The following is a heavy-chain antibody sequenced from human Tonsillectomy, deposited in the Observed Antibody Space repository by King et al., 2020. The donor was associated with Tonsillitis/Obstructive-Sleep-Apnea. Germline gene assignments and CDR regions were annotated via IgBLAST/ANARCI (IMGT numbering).Heavy chain of an antibody. CDR2: IYYSGST. D-gene: IGHD4-11*01. V-gene: IGHV4-59*01. J-gene: IGHJ3*02. CDR3: ARDIVYSNQHDAFDI. Sequence: QLQESGPGLVKPSETLSLTCTVSGGSISSYYWSWIRQPPGKGLEWVGYIYYSGSTNYNPSLKSRVTISVDTSKNQFSLKLRSVTAADTAVYYCARDIVYSNQHDAFDIWGQGTMVTLSS. CDR1: GGSISSYY.